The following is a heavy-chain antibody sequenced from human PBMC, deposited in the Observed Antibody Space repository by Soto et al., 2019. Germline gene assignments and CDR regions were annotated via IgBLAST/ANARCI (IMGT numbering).Heavy chain of an antibody. CDR2: ISYDGSNK. CDR3: AKDVCRDGYNCVDY. J-gene: IGHJ4*02. D-gene: IGHD5-12*01. Sequence: QVQLVESGGGVVQPGRSLRLSCAASGFTFSSYGMHWVRQAPGKGLEWVAVISYDGSNKYYADSVKGRFTISRDNSKNTLYLQMNSLRAEDTAVYYCAKDVCRDGYNCVDYWGQGTLVTVSS. CDR1: GFTFSSYG. V-gene: IGHV3-30*18.